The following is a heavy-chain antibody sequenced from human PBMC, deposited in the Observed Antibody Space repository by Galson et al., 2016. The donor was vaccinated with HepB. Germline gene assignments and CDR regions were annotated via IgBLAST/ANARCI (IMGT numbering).Heavy chain of an antibody. V-gene: IGHV4-4*02. D-gene: IGHD1-7*01. CDR3: VRGRSGTGDDAFDI. J-gene: IGHJ3*02. Sequence: ETLSLTCAVSGGSISTNNWWSWVRQPPGKGLEWIGEIYHSGATYSNPSLKSRVTISVDESKNLFSLNLSSVTAADTAVYYCVRGRSGTGDDAFDIWGQGTMVTVSS. CDR1: GGSISTNNW. CDR2: IYHSGAT.